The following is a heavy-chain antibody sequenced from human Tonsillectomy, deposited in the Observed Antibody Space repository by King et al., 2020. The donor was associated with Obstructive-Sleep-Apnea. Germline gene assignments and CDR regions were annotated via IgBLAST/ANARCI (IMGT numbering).Heavy chain of an antibody. Sequence: QLVQSGAEVKKPGASLKISCKGSGYRFTSYWIGWVRQMPGKGLEWMGLIYPGDSDTKYSPSFQGRVTMSVDKSISTAYLQWSSLKASDTSIYYCARLTTLTSNYFDSWGQGTLVTVSS. V-gene: IGHV5-51*01. J-gene: IGHJ4*02. CDR2: IYPGDSDT. CDR1: GYRFTSYW. D-gene: IGHD4-17*01. CDR3: ARLTTLTSNYFDS.